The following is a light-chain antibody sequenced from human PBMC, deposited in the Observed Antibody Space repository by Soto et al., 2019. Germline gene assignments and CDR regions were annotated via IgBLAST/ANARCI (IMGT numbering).Light chain of an antibody. J-gene: IGKJ4*01. CDR1: QDITNS. CDR3: QQYDNVSLT. Sequence: IQMTQSPSSLSASVGDRVTFTCQASQDITNSLNWYQQKPGRAPKLLIYDASNLEAGVPSRFSGGGSGTDFTFTISSLQPDDVATYYCQQYDNVSLTFGGGTKVDIK. CDR2: DAS. V-gene: IGKV1-33*01.